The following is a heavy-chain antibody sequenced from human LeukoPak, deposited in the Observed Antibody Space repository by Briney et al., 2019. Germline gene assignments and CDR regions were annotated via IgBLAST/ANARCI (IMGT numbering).Heavy chain of an antibody. CDR3: ARSKGTYYDILTYGMDV. J-gene: IGHJ6*02. CDR2: IRYDGSNK. D-gene: IGHD3-9*01. Sequence: GGSPRLSCAASGFTFSSYGMHWVRQAPGKGLEWVAFIRYDGSNKYYADSVKGRFTISRDNSKNTLYLQMNSLRAEDTAVYYCARSKGTYYDILTYGMDVWGQGTTVTGSS. V-gene: IGHV3-30*02. CDR1: GFTFSSYG.